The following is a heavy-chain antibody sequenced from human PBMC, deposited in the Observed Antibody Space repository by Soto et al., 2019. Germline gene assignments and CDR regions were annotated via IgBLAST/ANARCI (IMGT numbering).Heavy chain of an antibody. J-gene: IGHJ5*02. Sequence: SETLSLTCAVSGGSISSSNWWSWVRQPPGKGLEWIGEIYHSGSTNYNPSLKSRVTISVDKSKNQFSLKLSSVTAADTAVYYCASSLGGYCSGGSCYRLGWFDPWGQGTLVTVSS. CDR2: IYHSGST. V-gene: IGHV4-4*02. D-gene: IGHD2-15*01. CDR1: GGSISSSNW. CDR3: ASSLGGYCSGGSCYRLGWFDP.